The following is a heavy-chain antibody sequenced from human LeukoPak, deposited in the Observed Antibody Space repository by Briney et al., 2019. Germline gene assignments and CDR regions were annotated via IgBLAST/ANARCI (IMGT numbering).Heavy chain of an antibody. CDR2: FDPEDGET. CDR3: ARSSIAGYGSGSYPVDY. D-gene: IGHD3-10*01. V-gene: IGHV1-24*01. J-gene: IGHJ4*02. CDR1: GYTLTELS. Sequence: GASVKVSCKVSGYTLTELSMHWVRQAPGKGLEWMGGFDPEDGETIYAQKFQGRVTMTEDTSTDTAYMELSSLRSEDTAVYYCARSSIAGYGSGSYPVDYWGQGTLVTVSS.